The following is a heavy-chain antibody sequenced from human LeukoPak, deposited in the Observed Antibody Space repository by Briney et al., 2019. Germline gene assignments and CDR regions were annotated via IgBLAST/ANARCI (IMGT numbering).Heavy chain of an antibody. J-gene: IGHJ4*02. CDR2: INGGGKTI. CDR1: GFTFKSYS. V-gene: IGHV3-48*04. Sequence: EGSLRISCAASGFTFKSYSMNWVRQSPGRGLEWLSYINGGGKTIYYADSVKGRFTISRDNAKNSLYLQMNSLRAEDTAVYYCARDDLEGAFDYWGQGTLVTVSS. CDR3: ARDDLEGAFDY. D-gene: IGHD1-1*01.